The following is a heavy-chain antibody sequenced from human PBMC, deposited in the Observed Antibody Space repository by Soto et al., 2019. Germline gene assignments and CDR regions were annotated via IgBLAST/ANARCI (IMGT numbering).Heavy chain of an antibody. CDR3: IRSTPRHYVIGWPYFDY. CDR2: MNTIDSEA. Sequence: EVQLVLSGAEVKEPGESLQISCEASGYTFTTYWIGWVRQLPGKGLEWLGIMNTIDSEATYSPSFEGLVTFSADKSIDTAYLPCSNLETSNTAIYCCIRSTPRHYVIGWPYFDYWGQGTRVTVCS. J-gene: IGHJ4*02. D-gene: IGHD3-10*02. CDR1: GYTFTTYW. V-gene: IGHV5-51*01.